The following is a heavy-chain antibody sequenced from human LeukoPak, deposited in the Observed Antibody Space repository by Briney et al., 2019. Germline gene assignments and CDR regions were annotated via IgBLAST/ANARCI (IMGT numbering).Heavy chain of an antibody. CDR3: ARDRRELPDGHSLDAFDI. CDR2: ISSSSSYI. Sequence: MSGGSLRLSCAASGFTFSSYSMNWVRQAPGKGLEWVSSISSSSSYIYYADSVKGRFTISRDNAKNSLYLQMNSLRAEDTAVYYCARDRRELPDGHSLDAFDIWGQGTMVTVSS. CDR1: GFTFSSYS. D-gene: IGHD1-26*01. V-gene: IGHV3-21*01. J-gene: IGHJ3*02.